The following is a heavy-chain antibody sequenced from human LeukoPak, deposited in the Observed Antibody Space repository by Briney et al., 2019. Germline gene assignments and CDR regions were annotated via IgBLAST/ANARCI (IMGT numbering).Heavy chain of an antibody. CDR1: GFSFTSYW. D-gene: IGHD4-17*01. J-gene: IGHJ4*02. CDR2: VDHDGSGT. Sequence: PGGALRLSCAASGFSFTSYWMHWVRQPPGRGRVWVSRVDHDGSGTAYADSVTGRFTISRDNDKNTVYLQMNSLRAEDTAVYYCATDLGWGQGTLVTVSS. V-gene: IGHV3-74*01. CDR3: ATDLG.